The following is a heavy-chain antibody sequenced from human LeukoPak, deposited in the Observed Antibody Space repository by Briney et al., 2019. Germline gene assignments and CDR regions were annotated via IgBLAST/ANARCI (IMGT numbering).Heavy chain of an antibody. CDR2: ISAYNGNT. V-gene: IGHV1-18*01. CDR1: GYTFTSYG. J-gene: IGHJ3*02. Sequence: ASVKVCCKASGYTFTSYGISWVRQAPGQGLEWMGWISAYNGNTNYAQKLQGRVTMTTYTSTSTGYMELRILRSDDTAVYYCARQRIVVVTHAFDIWGQGTMVTVSS. CDR3: ARQRIVVVTHAFDI. D-gene: IGHD2-21*02.